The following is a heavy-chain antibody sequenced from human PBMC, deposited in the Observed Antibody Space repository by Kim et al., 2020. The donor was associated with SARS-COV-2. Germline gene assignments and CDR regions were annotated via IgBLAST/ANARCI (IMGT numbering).Heavy chain of an antibody. CDR3: VRRRSGAGFDP. CDR1: GGSITGNNY. CDR2: ISSSGST. D-gene: IGHD6-19*01. Sequence: SETLSLTCTVSGGSITGNNYWGWIRPSPGKGLEWIGSISSSGSTSYTPPLQSRVTISVDMSKNQFSLNLRSVTATDTAVYYCVRRRSGAGFDPWGQGTLVTVSS. J-gene: IGHJ5*02. V-gene: IGHV4-39*01.